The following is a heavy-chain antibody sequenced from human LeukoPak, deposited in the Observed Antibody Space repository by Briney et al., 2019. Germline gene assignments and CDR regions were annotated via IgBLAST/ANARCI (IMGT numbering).Heavy chain of an antibody. V-gene: IGHV4-61*01. D-gene: IGHD4-17*01. CDR2: IYYSGST. CDR1: GGSISSGSYY. J-gene: IGHJ6*02. CDR3: ARGKADYGDYPHYGMDV. Sequence: SQTLSLTCTVSGGSISSGSYYWSWIRQPPGKGLEWIGYIYYSGSTNYNPSLKSRVTISVDTSKNQFSLKLSSVTAADTAVYYCARGKADYGDYPHYGMDVWGQGTTVTVSS.